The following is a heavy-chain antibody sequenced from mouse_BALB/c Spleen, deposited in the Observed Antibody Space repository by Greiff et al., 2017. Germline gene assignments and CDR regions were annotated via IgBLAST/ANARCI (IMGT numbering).Heavy chain of an antibody. V-gene: IGHV1-20*02. J-gene: IGHJ4*01. CDR1: GYSFTGYF. CDR2: INPYNGDT. Sequence: EVKLQESGPELVKPGASVKISCKASGYSFTGYFMDWVMQSHGKSLEWIGRINPYNGDTFYNQKFKGKATLTVDKSSSTAHMELRSLASEDSAVYYCARNYGSSLHYSMDYWGQGTSVTVAS. CDR3: ARNYGSSLHYSMDY. D-gene: IGHD1-1*01.